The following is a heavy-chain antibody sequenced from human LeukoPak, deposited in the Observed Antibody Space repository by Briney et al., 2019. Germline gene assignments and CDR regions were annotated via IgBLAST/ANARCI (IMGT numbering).Heavy chain of an antibody. J-gene: IGHJ4*02. CDR3: AMSPGPVSAND. V-gene: IGHV1-2*02. Sequence: ASVKVSCKASVDVFTAYYIHWVRQAPGQGLQWMGWISLYHGGTKYAQTFQGRVIMTRDLSIKTAYMELKRLTSDDTAVYYCAMSPGPVSANDWGQGTLVTVSS. CDR2: ISLYHGGT. D-gene: IGHD3-10*01. CDR1: VDVFTAYY.